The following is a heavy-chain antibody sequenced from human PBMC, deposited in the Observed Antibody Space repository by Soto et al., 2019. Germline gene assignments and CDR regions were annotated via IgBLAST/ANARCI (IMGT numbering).Heavy chain of an antibody. J-gene: IGHJ4*02. D-gene: IGHD3-22*01. V-gene: IGHV4-4*02. CDR3: ASRIDYDSSGTYFDY. CDR1: GDSVSSNKW. Sequence: SETLALTCAVSGDSVSSNKWWGWVRQSPGKGLEWIADMLHSGTTSYSPSLESRVTLSIDKSKNQFSLRLNSVTVADTAVYYCASRIDYDSSGTYFDYWGQGPLVTVSS. CDR2: MLHSGTT.